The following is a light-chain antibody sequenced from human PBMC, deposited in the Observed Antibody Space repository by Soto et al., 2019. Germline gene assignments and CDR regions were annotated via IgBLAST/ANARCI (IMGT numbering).Light chain of an antibody. CDR1: QSVNSNY. CDR3: QQDDSPPLT. CDR2: GAS. J-gene: IGKJ1*01. Sequence: EIVLTQSPGTLSLSPGERATLSCRASQSVNSNYLAWYQQKPGQGPRVLMYGASSRATGIPDRFSGSGSGTDFTLTISRLEPEDFAVYYCQQDDSPPLTFGQGTKVEIK. V-gene: IGKV3-20*01.